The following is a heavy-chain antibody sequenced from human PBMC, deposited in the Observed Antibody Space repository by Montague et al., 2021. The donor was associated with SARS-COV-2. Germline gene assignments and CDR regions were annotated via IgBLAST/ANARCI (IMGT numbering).Heavy chain of an antibody. J-gene: IGHJ6*02. CDR2: IYYSGST. D-gene: IGHD6-13*01. V-gene: IGHV4-39*07. Sequence: SETLSLTCTVSGGSISSSSYYWGWIRQPPGKGLEWIGSIYYSGSTYYNPSPKSRVTISVDTSKNQFSLKLSSMTAADTAVYYCARVGRQQLVRLSGMDVWGQGTTVTVSS. CDR1: GGSISSSSYY. CDR3: ARVGRQQLVRLSGMDV.